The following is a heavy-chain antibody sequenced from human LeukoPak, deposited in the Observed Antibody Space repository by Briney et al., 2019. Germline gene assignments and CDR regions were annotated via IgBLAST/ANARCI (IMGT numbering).Heavy chain of an antibody. Sequence: GASVKVSCKASGYTFTSYGISWVRQAPGQGLEWMGWIDPNSGGTNYAQKFQGWVTMTRDTSISTAYMELSRLRSDDTAVYYCARGYSYGYLAYWGQGTLVTVSS. CDR3: ARGYSYGYLAY. D-gene: IGHD5-18*01. CDR1: GYTFTSYG. CDR2: IDPNSGGT. J-gene: IGHJ4*02. V-gene: IGHV1-2*04.